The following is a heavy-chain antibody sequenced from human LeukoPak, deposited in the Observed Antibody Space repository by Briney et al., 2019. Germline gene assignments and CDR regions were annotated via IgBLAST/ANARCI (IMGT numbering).Heavy chain of an antibody. D-gene: IGHD3-22*01. V-gene: IGHV3-7*01. CDR3: ARDLRRLGYFFDY. J-gene: IGHJ4*02. CDR1: GFSFSSYW. CDR2: IRQDGSEK. Sequence: GGSLRLSCTASGFSFSSYWMSWVRQAPGKGLEWVANIRQDGSEKYYLDSVKGRFTISRDNAKNSLYLQMNSLRAEDTAVYYCARDLRRLGYFFDYWGQGTLVTVSS.